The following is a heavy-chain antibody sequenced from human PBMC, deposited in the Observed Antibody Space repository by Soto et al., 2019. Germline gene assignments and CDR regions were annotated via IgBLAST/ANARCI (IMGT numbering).Heavy chain of an antibody. V-gene: IGHV3-33*01. CDR2: IWYDGSNK. Sequence: QVQLVESGGGVVQPGRSLRLSCAASGFTFSSYGMHWVRQAPGKGLEWVAVIWYDGSNKYYADSGKGRFTISRDNSKNSLYLQMSCRRAEGTGVYYFARDTDYYPYQPYGMDVWGPGTAVTVSS. CDR3: ARDTDYYPYQPYGMDV. CDR1: GFTFSSYG. D-gene: IGHD3-10*01. J-gene: IGHJ6*02.